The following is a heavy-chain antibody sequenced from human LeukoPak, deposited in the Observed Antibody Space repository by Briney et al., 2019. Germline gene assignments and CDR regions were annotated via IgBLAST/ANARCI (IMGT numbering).Heavy chain of an antibody. CDR2: ISTSNT. J-gene: IGHJ4*02. Sequence: ASVKVSCKASGYTFTSHGISWVRQAPGQGLEWMGWISTSNTDYAQKFQGRVTVTRDTSTSTAHMELGSLRSDDTAVYYCAKGSSGWSLDYWGQGTLVTVSS. CDR1: GYTFTSHG. CDR3: AKGSSGWSLDY. V-gene: IGHV1-18*01. D-gene: IGHD6-19*01.